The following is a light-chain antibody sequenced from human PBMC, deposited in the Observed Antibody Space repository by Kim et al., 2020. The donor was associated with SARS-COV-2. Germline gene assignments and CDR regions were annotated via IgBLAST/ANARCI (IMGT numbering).Light chain of an antibody. CDR3: HQYNIWPYT. J-gene: IGKJ2*01. CDR1: QSVSGN. Sequence: SVSPGEGATHSCRASQSVSGNLAWYQQKPGQAPRLLIYRASTRATGLPARFSGSGSGTEFTLTISSLQSEDFAVYYCHQYNIWPYTFGQGTKLEI. V-gene: IGKV3-15*01. CDR2: RAS.